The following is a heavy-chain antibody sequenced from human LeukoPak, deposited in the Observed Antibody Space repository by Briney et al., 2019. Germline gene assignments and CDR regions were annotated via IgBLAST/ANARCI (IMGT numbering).Heavy chain of an antibody. D-gene: IGHD1-1*01. CDR3: ARTGTYYYYYMDV. J-gene: IGHJ6*03. V-gene: IGHV1-2*02. CDR1: KYTFIGYY. CDR2: INPNSGGT. Sequence: ASVKVSCKASKYTFIGYYLHWVRQAPGQGLEWMGWINPNSGGTNYAQTFQGRVTMTRDTSINTAYMELSRLRSDDTAVYYCARTGTYYYYYMDVWGKGTTVTISS.